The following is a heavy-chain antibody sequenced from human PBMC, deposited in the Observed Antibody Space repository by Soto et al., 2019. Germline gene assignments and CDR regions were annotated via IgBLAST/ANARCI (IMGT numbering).Heavy chain of an antibody. D-gene: IGHD3-10*01. CDR1: GFTFSDHY. Sequence: EVHLVESGGGLVQPGGSLRLSCAASGFTFSDHYMDWVRQAAGKGLEWVGRIRNRPNSYTTQYAASVKGRFAVLRDDSENLVYLQTNDLKTEYTAVYYCVRDSGRGFDFGYWGQGAQVSVSS. CDR3: VRDSGRGFDFGY. J-gene: IGHJ4*02. V-gene: IGHV3-72*01. CDR2: IRNRPNSYTT.